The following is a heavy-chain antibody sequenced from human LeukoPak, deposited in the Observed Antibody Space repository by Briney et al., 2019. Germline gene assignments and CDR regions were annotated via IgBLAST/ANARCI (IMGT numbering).Heavy chain of an antibody. CDR2: ISGSGGST. CDR3: AKAQGYSSGNYFDY. V-gene: IGHV3-23*01. Sequence: PGGSLRLSCAASGFTFSNYAMSWVRQAPGKGLEWVSAISGSGGSTYYADSVKGRFTISRGNSKNTLYLQMNSLRAEDTAVYYCAKAQGYSSGNYFDYWGQGTLVTVSS. J-gene: IGHJ4*02. CDR1: GFTFSNYA. D-gene: IGHD6-19*01.